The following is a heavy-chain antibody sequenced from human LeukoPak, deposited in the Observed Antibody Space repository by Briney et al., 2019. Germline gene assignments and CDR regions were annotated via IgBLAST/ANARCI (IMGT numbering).Heavy chain of an antibody. CDR3: ASDPESSSFHR. CDR1: GFSFSTYW. Sequence: GGSLRLSCAASGFSFSTYWMSWVRQTPEKGLKFVANIEQGGSVRNYMDSLKGRCTISRDNAKKSLYLEINSLRADDTAVYYWASDPESSSFHRWGRGALVTVSS. D-gene: IGHD6-6*01. V-gene: IGHV3-7*01. CDR2: IEQGGSVR. J-gene: IGHJ5*02.